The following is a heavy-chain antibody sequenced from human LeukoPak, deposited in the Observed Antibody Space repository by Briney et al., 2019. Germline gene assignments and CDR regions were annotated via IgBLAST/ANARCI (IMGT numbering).Heavy chain of an antibody. J-gene: IGHJ4*02. CDR1: GFTFSTYW. Sequence: QPGGSLRLSCTASGFTFSTYWMSWVRQTPGKGLEWVAIIKQDGSEKYYVDSVKGRFTISRDNGKNSLYLQMTSLRAEDTAVYYCARAKPKNMVRGLIMRRESRYYFDYWGQGTLVTVSS. V-gene: IGHV3-7*03. CDR2: IKQDGSEK. D-gene: IGHD3-10*01. CDR3: ARAKPKNMVRGLIMRRESRYYFDY.